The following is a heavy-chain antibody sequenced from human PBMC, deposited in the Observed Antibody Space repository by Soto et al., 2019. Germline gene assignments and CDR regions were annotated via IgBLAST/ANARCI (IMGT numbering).Heavy chain of an antibody. Sequence: GGSLRLSCAASGFTFSSYWMSWVRQAPGKGLEWVANIKQDGSEKYYVDSVKGRFTISRDNAKNSLYLQMNSLRAEDTAVYYCARDGLLGYCSSTSCYPYYYYYGMDVWGQGTTVTVSS. CDR2: IKQDGSEK. V-gene: IGHV3-7*05. D-gene: IGHD2-2*01. CDR3: ARDGLLGYCSSTSCYPYYYYYGMDV. J-gene: IGHJ6*02. CDR1: GFTFSSYW.